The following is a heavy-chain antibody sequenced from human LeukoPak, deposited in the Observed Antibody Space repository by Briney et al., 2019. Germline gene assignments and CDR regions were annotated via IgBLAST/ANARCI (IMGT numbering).Heavy chain of an antibody. CDR3: ARGDNRGWYLFDS. D-gene: IGHD6-19*01. J-gene: IGHJ4*02. CDR2: IRYSGST. V-gene: IGHV4-59*01. Sequence: SETLSLTCTVSGISTSFYYWSWIRQPPAKELEWIGYIRYSGSTEYNPSLKSRVSLSVDTSNNQVSLRLSSVTAADTAVYYCARGDNRGWYLFDSWGQGTLITVSS. CDR1: GISTSFYY.